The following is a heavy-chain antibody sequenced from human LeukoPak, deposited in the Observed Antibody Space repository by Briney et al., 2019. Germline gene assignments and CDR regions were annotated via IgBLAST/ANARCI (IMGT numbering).Heavy chain of an antibody. D-gene: IGHD2-15*01. J-gene: IGHJ4*02. Sequence: ASVKVSCKASGYTFTGYYMHWVRQAPGQGLEWMGWINTNTGNPTYAQGFTGRFVFSLDTSVSTAYLQISSLKAEDTAVYYCARGGWVAMVVAATPFRTWGQGTLVTVSS. CDR1: GYTFTGYY. V-gene: IGHV7-4-1*02. CDR3: ARGGWVAMVVAATPFRT. CDR2: INTNTGNP.